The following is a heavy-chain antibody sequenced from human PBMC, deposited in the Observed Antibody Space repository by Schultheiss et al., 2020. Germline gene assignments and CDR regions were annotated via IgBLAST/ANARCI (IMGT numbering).Heavy chain of an antibody. D-gene: IGHD1-26*01. Sequence: SGPTLVKPTQTLTLTCTFSGFALSSTGMSVSWIRQLPGGALEWLARIDWDDYKYYTTSLKTRLTISKGTSKNQVVLTMTNMDPVDTATYYCATGEVPGRYYYVDVWGKGTTVTVSS. CDR2: IDWDDYK. V-gene: IGHV2-70*11. CDR1: GFALSSTGMS. J-gene: IGHJ6*03. CDR3: ATGEVPGRYYYVDV.